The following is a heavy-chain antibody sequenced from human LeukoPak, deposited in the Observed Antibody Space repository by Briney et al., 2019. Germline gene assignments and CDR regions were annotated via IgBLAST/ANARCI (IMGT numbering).Heavy chain of an antibody. CDR2: INPYSGGT. CDR3: ARGSATGDFPPNY. V-gene: IGHV1-2*02. Sequence: ASVQVSCKASGYAFTGSYLHWVRQAPGQGLESMGWINPYSGGTNYAQQFQGRVTMTRDTSISTAYMDLTRLRSDDTAVYYCARGSATGDFPPNYWGQGTLVTVSS. CDR1: GYAFTGSY. D-gene: IGHD7-27*01. J-gene: IGHJ4*02.